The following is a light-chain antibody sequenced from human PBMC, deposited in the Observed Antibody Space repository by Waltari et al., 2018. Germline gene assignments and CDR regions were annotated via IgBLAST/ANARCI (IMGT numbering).Light chain of an antibody. CDR3: QQYNSWPRT. CDR2: RAS. V-gene: IGKV3-15*01. Sequence: EIVMTQSPAPLSVSPGERATLSCRANESISNNLAWYQQKPGRAPRLLIYRASTGATGIPARFSGSGSGTEFTLTIGSLQSEDFAVYYCQQYNSWPRTFGQGTKVEIK. J-gene: IGKJ1*01. CDR1: ESISNN.